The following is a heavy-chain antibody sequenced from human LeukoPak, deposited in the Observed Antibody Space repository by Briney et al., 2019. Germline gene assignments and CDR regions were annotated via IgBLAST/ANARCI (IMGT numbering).Heavy chain of an antibody. CDR2: ISAYNGNT. J-gene: IGHJ4*02. Sequence: GASVKVSCKASGYTFTSYYMHWVRQAPGQGLEWMGWISAYNGNTNYAQKLQGRVTMTTDTSTSTAYMELRSLRSDDTAVYYCARDYHFWAAAAGSFDYWGQGTLVTVSS. CDR3: ARDYHFWAAAAGSFDY. V-gene: IGHV1-18*04. D-gene: IGHD6-13*01. CDR1: GYTFTSYY.